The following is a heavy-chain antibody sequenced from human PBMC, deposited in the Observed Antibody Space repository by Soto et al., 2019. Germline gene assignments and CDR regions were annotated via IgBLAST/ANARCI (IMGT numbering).Heavy chain of an antibody. CDR1: GGSISSYY. CDR2: IYYSGST. D-gene: IGHD1-20*01. V-gene: IGHV4-59*12. J-gene: IGHJ4*02. Sequence: SETLSLTCTVSGGSISSYYWSWIRQPPGKGLEWIGYIYYSGSTNYNPSLKSRVTISVDTSKNQFSLKLSSVTAADTAVYYCARDAPVSPGRRGFDYWGQGTLVTVSS. CDR3: ARDAPVSPGRRGFDY.